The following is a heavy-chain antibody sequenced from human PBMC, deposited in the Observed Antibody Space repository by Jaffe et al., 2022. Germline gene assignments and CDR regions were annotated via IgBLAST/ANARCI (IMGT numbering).Heavy chain of an antibody. V-gene: IGHV3-9*01. D-gene: IGHD5-18*01. J-gene: IGHJ3*02. CDR1: GFTFDDYA. CDR2: ISWNSGSI. CDR3: AKGYSYGCCAFDI. Sequence: EVQLVESGGGLVQPGRSLRLSCAASGFTFDDYAMHWVRQAPGKGLEWVSGISWNSGSIGYADSVKGRFTISRDNAKNSLYLQMNSLRAEDTALYYCAKGYSYGCCAFDIWGQGTMVTVSS.